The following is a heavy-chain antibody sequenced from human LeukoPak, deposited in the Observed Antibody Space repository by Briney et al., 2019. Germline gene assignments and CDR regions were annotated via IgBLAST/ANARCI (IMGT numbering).Heavy chain of an antibody. CDR1: GGSISSSSYY. D-gene: IGHD3-22*01. J-gene: IGHJ4*02. CDR3: ARGYKRRYYDSSGYYYGHFDY. V-gene: IGHV4-39*02. CDR2: IHYSVST. Sequence: SETLSLTCTVSGGSISSSSYYWAWIRQPPGKGLEWIGSIHYSVSTYYNPSLQSRVTISVDTSKNHFSLKLSSVPAADTAVYYCARGYKRRYYDSSGYYYGHFDYWGQGTLVTVSS.